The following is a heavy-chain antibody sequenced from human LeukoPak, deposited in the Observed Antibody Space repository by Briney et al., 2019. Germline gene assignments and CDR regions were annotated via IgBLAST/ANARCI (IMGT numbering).Heavy chain of an antibody. Sequence: GRSLRLSCAASGFTFDDYAMHWVRQAPGKGLEWVSGISWNSGSIGYADSVKGRFTISRDNAKNSLYLQMNSLRAEDTASYYCAKAKGGYYMYYFDYWGQGTLVTVSS. V-gene: IGHV3-9*01. CDR2: ISWNSGSI. CDR3: AKAKGGYYMYYFDY. J-gene: IGHJ4*02. CDR1: GFTFDDYA. D-gene: IGHD3-22*01.